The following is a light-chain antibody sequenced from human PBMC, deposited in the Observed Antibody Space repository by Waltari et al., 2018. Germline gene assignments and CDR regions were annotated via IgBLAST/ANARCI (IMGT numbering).Light chain of an antibody. CDR3: LQDYDYPFT. V-gene: IGKV1-6*01. Sequence: AIQMAQSPSSLSAYVEDRVTISCRTSQGIGNDLGWYQQKPGKAPKLLIYAASSLQSGVSSRFSGSGSGTEFTLTISSLQPEDFATYYCLQDYDYPFTFGPGTKVEI. J-gene: IGKJ3*01. CDR1: QGIGND. CDR2: AAS.